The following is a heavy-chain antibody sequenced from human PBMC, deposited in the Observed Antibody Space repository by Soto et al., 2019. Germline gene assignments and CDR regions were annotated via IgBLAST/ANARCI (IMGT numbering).Heavy chain of an antibody. J-gene: IGHJ6*03. CDR1: GGTFSSYA. V-gene: IGHV1-69*13. CDR3: ARDSVGYCSSTSCYGRVYHYYMDV. Sequence: SVKVSCKASGGTFSSYAISWVRQAPGQGLEWMGGIIPIFGTANYAQKFQGRVTITADESTSTAYMELSSLRSEDTAVYYCARDSVGYCSSTSCYGRVYHYYMDVWGKGTTVTVSS. D-gene: IGHD2-2*01. CDR2: IIPIFGTA.